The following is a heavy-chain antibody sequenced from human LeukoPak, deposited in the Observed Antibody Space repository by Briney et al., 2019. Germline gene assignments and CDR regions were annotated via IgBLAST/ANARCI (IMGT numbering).Heavy chain of an antibody. V-gene: IGHV3-23*01. CDR1: GFIFSSYA. J-gene: IGHJ4*02. D-gene: IGHD4-11*01. Sequence: GGSLRLSCAASGFIFSSYAMSWVRQAPGKGLEWVSAISGSGGSTYYADSVKGRFTISRDNSKNTLYLQMNSLRAEDTAVYSCAKHPSYRPTSLDYWGQGTLVTVSS. CDR3: AKHPSYRPTSLDY. CDR2: ISGSGGST.